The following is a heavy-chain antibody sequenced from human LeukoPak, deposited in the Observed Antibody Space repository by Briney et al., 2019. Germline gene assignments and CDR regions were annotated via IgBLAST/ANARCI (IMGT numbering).Heavy chain of an antibody. D-gene: IGHD1-26*01. J-gene: IGHJ3*02. CDR2: ISSSSSYI. CDR3: ARGIVGAEGAFDI. CDR1: GFSFSDYD. V-gene: IGHV3-21*01. Sequence: GGSLRLSCAASGFSFSDYDMHWVRQAPGKGLEWVSSISSSSSYIYYADSVKGRFTISRDNAKNSLYLQMNSLRAEDTAVYYCARGIVGAEGAFDIWGQGTMVTVSS.